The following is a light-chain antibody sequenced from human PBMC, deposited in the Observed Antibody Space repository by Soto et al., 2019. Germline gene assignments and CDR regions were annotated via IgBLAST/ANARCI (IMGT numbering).Light chain of an antibody. CDR2: QVT. CDR1: SSDLAIYNY. V-gene: IGLV2-14*01. J-gene: IGLJ1*01. CDR3: SSYTDSSNYV. Sequence: QSVLTQPASVSGSPGQSITILGTGTSSDLAIYNYVSWYQQQPGKAPKLMIYQVTNRPSGVSNRFSGSRSGNTASLTISGLQAEDEADYYCSSYTDSSNYVFGTGTKATVL.